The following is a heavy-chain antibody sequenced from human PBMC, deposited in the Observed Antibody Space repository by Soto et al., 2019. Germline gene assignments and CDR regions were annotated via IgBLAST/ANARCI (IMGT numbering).Heavy chain of an antibody. J-gene: IGHJ5*02. CDR3: ARDLGLGDFTSFDP. CDR1: GYTFTGYY. CDR2: INPNSGGT. Sequence: ASVKVSCTASGYTFTGYYMHWVRQAPGQGLEWMGWINPNSGGTNYAQKFQGWVTMTRDTSISTAYMELSRLRSDDTAVYYCARDLGLGDFTSFDPWGQGTLVTVSS. D-gene: IGHD3-3*01. V-gene: IGHV1-2*04.